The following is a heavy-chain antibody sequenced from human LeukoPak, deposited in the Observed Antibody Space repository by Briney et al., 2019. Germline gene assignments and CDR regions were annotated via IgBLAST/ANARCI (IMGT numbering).Heavy chain of an antibody. J-gene: IGHJ3*02. D-gene: IGHD1-26*01. CDR2: INPSGGST. Sequence: ASVKVSCKASGYTFTSYYMHWVRQAPGQGLEWMGIINPSGGSTSYAQKLQGRVTMTRDMSTSTVYMELSSLRSEDTAVYYCARVGGVVGATTWVDAFDIWGQGTMVTVSS. CDR1: GYTFTSYY. CDR3: ARVGGVVGATTWVDAFDI. V-gene: IGHV1-46*01.